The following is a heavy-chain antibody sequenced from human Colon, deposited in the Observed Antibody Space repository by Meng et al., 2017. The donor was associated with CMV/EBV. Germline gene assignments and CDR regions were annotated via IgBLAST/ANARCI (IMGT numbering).Heavy chain of an antibody. CDR3: AREGFSNFDY. CDR1: GFTFNNFP. J-gene: IGHJ4*02. CDR2: IGSDGSIK. D-gene: IGHD4-11*01. V-gene: IGHV3-30*02. Sequence: GESLKISCVASGFTFNNFPIHWVRQAPGKGLEWVAFIGSDGSIKRYSDSVKGRFNIARDNSKNTLWLQMHSLRPEDTALYYCAREGFSNFDYWGQGTLVTVSS.